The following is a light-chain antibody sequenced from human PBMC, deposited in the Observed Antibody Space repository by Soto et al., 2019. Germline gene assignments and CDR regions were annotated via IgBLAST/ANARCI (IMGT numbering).Light chain of an antibody. J-gene: IGKJ1*01. V-gene: IGKV3-20*01. CDR3: QQYGSSPWT. Sequence: EIVMTQSPATLSVSPGERATLSCRASQSVSSNYLAWYQQKPGQAPRLLIYGASSRATDIPDRFSGSGSGTDFTLTISRLEPEDFAVYYCQQYGSSPWTFGQGTKVDIK. CDR2: GAS. CDR1: QSVSSNY.